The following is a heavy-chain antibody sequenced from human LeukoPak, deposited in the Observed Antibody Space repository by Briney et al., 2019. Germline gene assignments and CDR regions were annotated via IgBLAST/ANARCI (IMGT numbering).Heavy chain of an antibody. Sequence: SETLSLTCTVSGGSISSYYWSWIRQPPGKGLEWIGYIYYSGSTYYNPSLKSRVTISVDTSKNQFSLKLSSVTAADTAVYYCARDRPGSDTAMVYFDYWGQGTLVTVSS. D-gene: IGHD5-18*01. CDR2: IYYSGST. J-gene: IGHJ4*02. V-gene: IGHV4-59*12. CDR3: ARDRPGSDTAMVYFDY. CDR1: GGSISSYY.